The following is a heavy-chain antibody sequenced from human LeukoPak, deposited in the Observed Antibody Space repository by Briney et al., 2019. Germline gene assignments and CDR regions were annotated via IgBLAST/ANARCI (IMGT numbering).Heavy chain of an antibody. D-gene: IGHD3-16*01. CDR2: INHSGST. Sequence: KPSETLSLTCAVYGGSFSGYYWSWIRQPPGKGLEWIGEINHSGSTNYNPSLKSRVTISVDKSKNQFSLKLSSVTAADTAVYYCARVWEKWYFDYWGQGTLVTVSS. CDR1: GGSFSGYY. V-gene: IGHV4-34*01. CDR3: ARVWEKWYFDY. J-gene: IGHJ4*02.